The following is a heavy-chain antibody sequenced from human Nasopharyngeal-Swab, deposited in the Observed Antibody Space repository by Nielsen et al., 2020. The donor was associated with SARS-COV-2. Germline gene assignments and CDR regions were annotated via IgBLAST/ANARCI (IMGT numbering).Heavy chain of an antibody. Sequence: WIRQPPGKGLEWVAVISYDGSNKYYADSVKGRFTIFRDNSKYTLYLQMNSLRAEDTAVYYCTRDLAFPDTAMNIHLGYWGQGALVTVSS. CDR3: TRDLAFPDTAMNIHLGY. CDR2: ISYDGSNK. V-gene: IGHV3-30-3*01. J-gene: IGHJ4*02. D-gene: IGHD5-18*01.